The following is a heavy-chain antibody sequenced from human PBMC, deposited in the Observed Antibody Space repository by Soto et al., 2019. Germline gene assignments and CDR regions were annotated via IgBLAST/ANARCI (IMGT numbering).Heavy chain of an antibody. D-gene: IGHD6-19*01. V-gene: IGHV3-30*18. CDR1: GFNISSYV. CDR3: AKEAAVADGHYYYGMDV. J-gene: IGHJ6*02. Sequence: PGGSMRVSCAASGFNISSYVRYWVSQTTGKGLEWVAVISYDGSNKYYADSVKGRFTISRDNSKNTLYLQMNSLRAEDTAVYYCAKEAAVADGHYYYGMDVWGQGTTVTVSS. CDR2: ISYDGSNK.